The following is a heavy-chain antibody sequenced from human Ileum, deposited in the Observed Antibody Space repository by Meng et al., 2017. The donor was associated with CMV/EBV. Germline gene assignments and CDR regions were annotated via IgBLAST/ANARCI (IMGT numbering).Heavy chain of an antibody. D-gene: IGHD2-2*01. J-gene: IGHJ3*01. CDR3: ARDMRSHAFDV. Sequence: ASVKVSCKASRYTFNSNFIHWLRQAPGQGLEWMGWMNPGRGATTYSRKFQGRITMTRDTSSNTAYMELNSLRSDDTARYYCARDMRSHAFDVWGQGTLVTVSS. CDR1: RYTFNSNF. CDR2: MNPGRGAT. V-gene: IGHV1-2*02.